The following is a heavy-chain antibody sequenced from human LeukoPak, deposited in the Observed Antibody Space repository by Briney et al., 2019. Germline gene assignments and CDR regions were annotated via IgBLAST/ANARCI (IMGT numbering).Heavy chain of an antibody. D-gene: IGHD3-10*01. CDR1: GFTFSSYG. CDR2: ISGSGGST. Sequence: GGSLRLSCAASGFTFSSYGMSWVRQAPGKGLEWVSAISGSGGSTYYADSVKGRFTISRDNSKNTLYLQMNSLRAEDTAVYYCAKDRDYYGSGSPPFDYWGQGTLVTVSS. J-gene: IGHJ4*02. CDR3: AKDRDYYGSGSPPFDY. V-gene: IGHV3-23*01.